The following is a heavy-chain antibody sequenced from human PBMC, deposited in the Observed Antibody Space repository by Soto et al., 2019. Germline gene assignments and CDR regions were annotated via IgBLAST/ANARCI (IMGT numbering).Heavy chain of an antibody. Sequence: PSETLSLTCAVYGGSFTDYYWSWIRQPPGKGLEWIGEINHSGDTNYNPSFKSRVTISVDTSKNHFSLKLNSVNPEDTSVYSCTRGNSGSLVSVFAYWGQGTLVTVSS. V-gene: IGHV4-34*01. J-gene: IGHJ4*02. CDR2: INHSGDT. D-gene: IGHD6-19*01. CDR1: GGSFTDYY. CDR3: TRGNSGSLVSVFAY.